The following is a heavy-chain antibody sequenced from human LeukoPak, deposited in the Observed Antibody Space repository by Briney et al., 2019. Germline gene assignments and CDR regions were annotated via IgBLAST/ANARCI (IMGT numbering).Heavy chain of an antibody. J-gene: IGHJ4*02. Sequence: GGSLRLSCAASGFTFSSYAMSWVRQSPGKGLEWVSAISGSGVSTYYADSVKGRFTISRDNSKNTLYLQMNSLRAEDTAVYYCAKDSDFWSGYFRYWGQGTLVTVSS. CDR2: ISGSGVST. D-gene: IGHD3-3*01. V-gene: IGHV3-23*01. CDR1: GFTFSSYA. CDR3: AKDSDFWSGYFRY.